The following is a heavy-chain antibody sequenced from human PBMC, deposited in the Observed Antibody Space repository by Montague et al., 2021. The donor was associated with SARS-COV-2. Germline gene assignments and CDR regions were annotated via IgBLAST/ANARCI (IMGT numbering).Heavy chain of an antibody. D-gene: IGHD1-26*01. CDR1: GDSITSGSYY. CDR3: AREWGSYSGRSDY. CDR2: SYTSGSI. J-gene: IGHJ4*02. Sequence: TLSLTRTVSGDSITSGSYYWNWVRQPAGKGLEWVGRSYTSGSIDYNPSLKSRLTISVDTSKNQFSLKLSSVTAADTAVYFCAREWGSYSGRSDYWGQGALVTVSS. V-gene: IGHV4-61*02.